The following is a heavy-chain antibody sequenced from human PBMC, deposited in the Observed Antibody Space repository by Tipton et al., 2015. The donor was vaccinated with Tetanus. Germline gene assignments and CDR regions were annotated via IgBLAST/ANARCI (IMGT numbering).Heavy chain of an antibody. CDR1: GGTFTNYA. V-gene: IGHV1-69*01. CDR2: ITPIFGTT. D-gene: IGHD1-14*01. Sequence: QSGPEVKKPGSSVKVSCKASGGTFTNYALSWVRQAPGQGLEWVGGITPIFGTTNSAPKFQGRVTITADESTNTAYMELSNLRSEDTAVYYCARAPNRISRVYDYWGQGTQITVSS. CDR3: ARAPNRISRVYDY. J-gene: IGHJ4*02.